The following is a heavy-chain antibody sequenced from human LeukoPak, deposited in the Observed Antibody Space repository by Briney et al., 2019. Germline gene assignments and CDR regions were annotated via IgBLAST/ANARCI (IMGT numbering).Heavy chain of an antibody. CDR2: ISSSGSTI. CDR3: ARDPVPAAGTGWFDP. CDR1: GFTFSDYY. V-gene: IGHV3-11*01. Sequence: GGSLRLSCAASGFTFSDYYMSWIRQAPGKGLEWASYISSSGSTIYYADSVKGRFTISRDNAKNSLYLQMNSLRAEDTAVYYCARDPVPAAGTGWFDPWGQGTLVTVSS. J-gene: IGHJ5*02. D-gene: IGHD6-13*01.